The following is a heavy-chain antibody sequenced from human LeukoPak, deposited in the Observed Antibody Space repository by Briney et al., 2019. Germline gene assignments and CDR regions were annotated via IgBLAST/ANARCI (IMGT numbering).Heavy chain of an antibody. V-gene: IGHV4-39*02. CDR1: GDSSTSDSYY. CDR2: IYYSGST. CDR3: ARGRPFGGGFHLDY. Sequence: SETLSLTCIISGDSSTSDSYYGGWVRQPPGKGLEWIGNIYYSGSTYYNPSLKSRVTMSVGTSKNQFFLKLSSVTAADTAVYYCARGRPFGGGFHLDYWGQGTLVTVSA. J-gene: IGHJ4*02. D-gene: IGHD1-26*01.